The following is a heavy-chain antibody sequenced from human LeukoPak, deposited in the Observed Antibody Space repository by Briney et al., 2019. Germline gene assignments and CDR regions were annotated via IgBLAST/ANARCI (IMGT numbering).Heavy chain of an antibody. CDR3: ARFSRDILRGPTGEWGFGI. CDR2: IYYSGST. J-gene: IGHJ3*02. V-gene: IGHV4-59*01. D-gene: IGHD3-9*01. CDR1: GGSISSYY. Sequence: SETLSLTCTVSGGSISSYYWSWIRQPPGKGLEWIGYIYYSGSTNYNPSLKSRVTISVDTSKNQFSLKLSSVTAADTAVYYCARFSRDILRGPTGEWGFGILGQRT.